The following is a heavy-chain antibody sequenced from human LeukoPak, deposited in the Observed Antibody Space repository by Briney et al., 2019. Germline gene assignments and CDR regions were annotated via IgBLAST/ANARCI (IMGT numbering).Heavy chain of an antibody. D-gene: IGHD1-26*01. CDR2: IKQDGSEK. CDR3: ARDRWELFGWRSRKAAYFDY. V-gene: IGHV3-7*01. J-gene: IGHJ4*02. Sequence: GGSLRLSCAASGFTFSSYWMSWVRQAPGKGLEWVANIKQDGSEKYYVDSVKGRFTISRDNAKNSLYLQMNSLRAEDTAVYYCARDRWELFGWRSRKAAYFDYWGQGTLVTVSS. CDR1: GFTFSSYW.